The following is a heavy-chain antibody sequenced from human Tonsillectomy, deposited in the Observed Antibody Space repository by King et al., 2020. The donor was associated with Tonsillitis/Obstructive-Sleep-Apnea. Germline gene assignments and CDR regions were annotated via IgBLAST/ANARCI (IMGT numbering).Heavy chain of an antibody. V-gene: IGHV4-59*01. Sequence: QLQESGPGLVKPSETLSLTCTVSGGSISSYYWSWIRQPPGKGLERIGYIYYSGSTNYNPSLKSRVTISVDTSRNQFSLKLSSVTAADTAVYYCARAPYEFLTYGMDVWGQGTTVTVSS. CDR1: GGSISSYY. CDR3: ARAPYEFLTYGMDV. D-gene: IGHD3-9*01. J-gene: IGHJ6*02. CDR2: IYYSGST.